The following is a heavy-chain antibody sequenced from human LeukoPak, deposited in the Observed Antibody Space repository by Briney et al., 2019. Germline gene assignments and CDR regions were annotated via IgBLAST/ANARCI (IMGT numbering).Heavy chain of an antibody. D-gene: IGHD2-21*01. CDR1: GFPFNAYW. V-gene: IGHV3-53*01. Sequence: GGSLRLSCAASGFPFNAYWMTWVRQAPGKGLEWVSVIYSGGNTYYADSVKGRFTISRDNSQNTLYLQMNSLRAEDTAVYYCAIVNILSFYFDYWGQGTLVTVSS. J-gene: IGHJ4*02. CDR2: IYSGGNT. CDR3: AIVNILSFYFDY.